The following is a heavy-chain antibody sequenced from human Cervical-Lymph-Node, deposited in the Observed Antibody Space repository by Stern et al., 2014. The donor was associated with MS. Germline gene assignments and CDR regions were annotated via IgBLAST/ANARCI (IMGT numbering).Heavy chain of an antibody. D-gene: IGHD3-3*01. V-gene: IGHV4-31*03. CDR3: ARNFRY. J-gene: IGHJ4*02. Sequence: QVQLQESGPALVKPSQTLSLTCSVSGDSISNDTYYWSWIRQLPGKGLEWIGYIHYSRSTSYNPSLKSRLSMSADTSNNLLFLNLNSVTAADTGIYYCARNFRYWGPGTLVTVSS. CDR2: IHYSRST. CDR1: GDSISNDTYY.